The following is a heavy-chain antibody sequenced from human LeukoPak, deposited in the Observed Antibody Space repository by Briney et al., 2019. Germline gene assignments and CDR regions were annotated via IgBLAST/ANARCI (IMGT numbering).Heavy chain of an antibody. Sequence: GESLKISCKGSGHSFSNYWIAWVRQMPGKGLEWMGSIYYGDSDTRYSPSFQGQVTIPADRSISTAYLQWRSLKASDTAMYYCARDGSGSPGYYMDVWGKGTTVTVSS. D-gene: IGHD3-10*01. CDR3: ARDGSGSPGYYMDV. CDR1: GHSFSNYW. CDR2: IYYGDSDT. J-gene: IGHJ6*03. V-gene: IGHV5-51*01.